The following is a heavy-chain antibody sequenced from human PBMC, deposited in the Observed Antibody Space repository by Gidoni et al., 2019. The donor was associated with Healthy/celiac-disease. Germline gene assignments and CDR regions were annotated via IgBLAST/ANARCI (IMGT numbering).Heavy chain of an antibody. J-gene: IGHJ4*02. CDR1: GGTFSSYA. V-gene: IGHV1-69*01. CDR2: IIPIFGTA. CDR3: ARYSSSSGVFDY. Sequence: SSVKFSCKASGGTFSSYAISWVRQAPGQGLEWMGGIIPIFGTANYAQKFQGRVTITADESTSTAYMELSSLRSEDTAVYYCARYSSSSGVFDYWGQGTLVTVTS. D-gene: IGHD6-6*01.